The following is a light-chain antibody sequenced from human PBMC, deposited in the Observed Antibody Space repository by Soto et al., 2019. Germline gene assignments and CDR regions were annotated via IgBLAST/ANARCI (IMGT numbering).Light chain of an antibody. CDR3: QQYNSYS. J-gene: IGKJ1*01. V-gene: IGKV1-5*01. CDR1: QSISNC. CDR2: HAS. Sequence: DIQMAQSPSTLPASVGYRVTLPCRPIQSISNCVAWYQQKPGTAPKLLIYHASTLESGVPSRFRGSGSGTEFTLAISSLQPDDFAKYYCQQYNSYSFGQGTEVDIK.